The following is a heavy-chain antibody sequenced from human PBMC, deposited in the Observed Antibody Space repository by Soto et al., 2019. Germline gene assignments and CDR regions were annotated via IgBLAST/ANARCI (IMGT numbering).Heavy chain of an antibody. J-gene: IGHJ3*02. V-gene: IGHV3-48*03. CDR2: ISSSGSTI. Sequence: PVGSLRLSCAASGFTFSSYEMNWVRQAPGKGLEWVSYISSSGSTIYYADSVKGRFTISRDNAKNSLYLQMNSLRAEDTAVYYCANSYYYDSSGYNDAFDIWGQGTMVTVSS. CDR3: ANSYYYDSSGYNDAFDI. D-gene: IGHD3-22*01. CDR1: GFTFSSYE.